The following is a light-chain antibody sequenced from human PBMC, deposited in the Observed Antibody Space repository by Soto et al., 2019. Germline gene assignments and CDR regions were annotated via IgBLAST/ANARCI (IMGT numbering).Light chain of an antibody. V-gene: IGKV3-11*01. J-gene: IGKJ5*01. CDR1: QSVNTY. Sequence: EIVLTQSPATLSLSPGERATLSCRASQSVNTYLAWYQHKPGQAPRLLIFDTSTRAPGIPARFSGSGSGTDFTLTISSLEPEDFAVYYCQQRSSWPPITFGQGTRLEIK. CDR3: QQRSSWPPIT. CDR2: DTS.